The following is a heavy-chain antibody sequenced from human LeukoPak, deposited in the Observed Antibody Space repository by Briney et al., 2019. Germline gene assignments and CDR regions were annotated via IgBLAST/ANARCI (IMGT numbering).Heavy chain of an antibody. CDR2: ISSSSTI. D-gene: IGHD6-19*01. Sequence: AGGSLSLSCAASGFTFSSYSMNWVRQAPGKGLEWVSYISSSSTIYYADSVKGRFTISRDNAKNSLYLQMNSLRAEDTAVYYCARGLNAFDIWGQGTMVTVSS. J-gene: IGHJ3*02. CDR3: ARGLNAFDI. V-gene: IGHV3-48*01. CDR1: GFTFSSYS.